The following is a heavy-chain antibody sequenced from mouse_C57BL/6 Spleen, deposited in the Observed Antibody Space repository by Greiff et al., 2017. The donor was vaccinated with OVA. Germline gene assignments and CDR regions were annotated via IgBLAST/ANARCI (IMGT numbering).Heavy chain of an antibody. D-gene: IGHD1-1*01. V-gene: IGHV3-8*01. CDR2: ISYSGST. J-gene: IGHJ1*03. CDR3: ARIYYYGSSYVYWYFDV. Sequence: EVHLVESGPGLAKPSQTLSLTCSVTGYSITSDYWNWIRKFPGNKLEYMGYISYSGSTYYNPSLKSRISITRDTSKNQYYLQLNSVTTEDTATYYCARIYYYGSSYVYWYFDVWGTGTTVTVSS. CDR1: GYSITSDY.